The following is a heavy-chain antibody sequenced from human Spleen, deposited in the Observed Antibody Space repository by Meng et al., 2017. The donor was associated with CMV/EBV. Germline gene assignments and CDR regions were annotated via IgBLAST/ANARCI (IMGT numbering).Heavy chain of an antibody. CDR2: ITWNGGGR. D-gene: IGHD6-19*01. CDR3: ARSPAGGWSYDY. J-gene: IGHJ4*02. V-gene: IGHV3-20*04. CDR1: GFTFDVYG. Sequence: SCAASGFTFDVYGLTWVPHAPGKGLEWVSSITWNGGGRDYGDSVQGRFTISRDNAKNSLYLQMNSLRAEDTALYYCARSPAGGWSYDYWGQGTLVTVSS.